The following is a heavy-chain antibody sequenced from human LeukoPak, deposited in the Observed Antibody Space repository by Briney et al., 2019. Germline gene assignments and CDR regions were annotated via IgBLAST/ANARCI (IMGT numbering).Heavy chain of an antibody. CDR1: GFTFSNYA. D-gene: IGHD4-23*01. CDR2: ISGDGGGT. V-gene: IGHV3-23*01. J-gene: IGHJ2*01. Sequence: GGSLRLSCAASGFTFSNYAISWVRQAPGKGLEWGSAISGDGGGTYYADSVKGRFTISRDNSKNTLYLQVNSLRAEDTAVYYCARVDTVVSEWYFDLWGRGTLVTVSS. CDR3: ARVDTVVSEWYFDL.